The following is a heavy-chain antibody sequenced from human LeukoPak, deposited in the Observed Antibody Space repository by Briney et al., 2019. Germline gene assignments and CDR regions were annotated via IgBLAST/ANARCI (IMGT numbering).Heavy chain of an antibody. D-gene: IGHD3-16*01. CDR3: ARDPVMITFGGVISDHLPNAFDI. CDR1: GGSISSSSYY. Sequence: SETLSLTCTVSGGSISSSSYYWGWIRQPPGKGLEWIGSIYYSGSTYYNPSLKSRVTISVDTSKNQFSLKLSSVTAADTAVYYCARDPVMITFGGVISDHLPNAFDIWGQGTMVTVSS. V-gene: IGHV4-39*07. CDR2: IYYSGST. J-gene: IGHJ3*02.